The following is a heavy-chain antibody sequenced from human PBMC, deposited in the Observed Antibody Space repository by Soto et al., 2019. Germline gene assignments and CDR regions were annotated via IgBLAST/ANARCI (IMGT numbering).Heavy chain of an antibody. CDR2: IYYSGST. Sequence: SETLSLTCTVSGGSISSYDWSWIRQPPGKGLEWIGYIYYSGSTNYNPSLKSRVTISVDTSKNQFSLKLSSVTAADTAVYYCARRYGDAFDFWGQGTLVTSPQ. J-gene: IGHJ4*02. CDR3: ARRYGDAFDF. CDR1: GGSISSYD. D-gene: IGHD4-17*01. V-gene: IGHV4-59*08.